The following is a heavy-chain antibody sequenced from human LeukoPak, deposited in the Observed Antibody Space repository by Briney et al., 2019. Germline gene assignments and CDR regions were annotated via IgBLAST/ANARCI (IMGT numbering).Heavy chain of an antibody. D-gene: IGHD4-17*01. CDR2: IYYSGST. CDR3: ARADYGDYEALNAFDI. V-gene: IGHV4-31*03. J-gene: IGHJ3*02. Sequence: SQTLSLTCTVSGGSISSGGYYWSWIRQHPGKGLEWIGYIYYSGSTYYNPSLKSRVTISVDTSKNQFSLKLSSVTAADTAVYYCARADYGDYEALNAFDIWGQGTKVTVSS. CDR1: GGSISSGGYY.